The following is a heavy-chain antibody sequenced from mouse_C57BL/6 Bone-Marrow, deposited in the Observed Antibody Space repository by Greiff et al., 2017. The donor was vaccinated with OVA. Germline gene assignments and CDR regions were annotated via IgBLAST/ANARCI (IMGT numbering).Heavy chain of an antibody. Sequence: EVQLQQSGAELVRPGASVKLSCTASGFNIKDYYMHWVKQRPEQGLEWIGRIDPEDGDTEYAPKFQGKATMTADTSSNTAYLQLSSLTSEDTAVYYCTTADGYHYWYFDVWGTGTTVTVSS. V-gene: IGHV14-1*01. J-gene: IGHJ1*03. CDR1: GFNIKDYY. CDR2: IDPEDGDT. D-gene: IGHD2-3*01. CDR3: TTADGYHYWYFDV.